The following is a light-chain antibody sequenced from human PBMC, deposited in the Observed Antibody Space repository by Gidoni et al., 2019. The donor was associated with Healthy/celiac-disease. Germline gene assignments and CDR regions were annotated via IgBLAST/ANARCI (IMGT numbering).Light chain of an antibody. CDR2: GAS. J-gene: IGKJ4*01. CDR1: YSVSSSY. Sequence: EIVLTQSPGTLSLSPGERATRSCRASYSVSSSYLAWYQQKPGQAPRLLIYGASSRATGIPDRFRGSGSGTDFTLTISRLEPEDFAVYYCQQYGSSPPLTFGGGTKVEIK. V-gene: IGKV3-20*01. CDR3: QQYGSSPPLT.